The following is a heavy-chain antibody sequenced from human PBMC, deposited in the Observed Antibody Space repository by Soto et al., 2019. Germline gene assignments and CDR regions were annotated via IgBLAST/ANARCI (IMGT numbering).Heavy chain of an antibody. V-gene: IGHV1-58*01. CDR1: GFTFTSSA. D-gene: IGHD3-3*01. J-gene: IGHJ6*02. CDR2: IVVGSGNT. Sequence: GASVKVSCKASGFTFTSSAVQWVRQARGQRLEWIGWIVVGSGNTNHAQKFQERVTITRDMSTSTAYMELSSLRSEDTAVYYCAASAAKYYDFWSGYYPYYYYGMDVWGQGTTVTVSS. CDR3: AASAAKYYDFWSGYYPYYYYGMDV.